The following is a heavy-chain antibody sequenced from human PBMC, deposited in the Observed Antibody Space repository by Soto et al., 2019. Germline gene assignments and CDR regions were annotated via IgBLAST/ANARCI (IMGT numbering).Heavy chain of an antibody. D-gene: IGHD3-3*01. CDR3: ARDRRYDFWSGHHYGMDV. CDR1: GDSISSGDYY. V-gene: IGHV4-30-4*02. J-gene: IGHJ6*02. CDR2: IYYSGST. Sequence: SETLSLTCTVSGDSISSGDYYWSWIRQPPGKGLEWIGYIYYSGSTYFNPSLKSRVTISVDTSKNQFSLKLSSVTAADTAVYYCARDRRYDFWSGHHYGMDVWGQGTTVTVSS.